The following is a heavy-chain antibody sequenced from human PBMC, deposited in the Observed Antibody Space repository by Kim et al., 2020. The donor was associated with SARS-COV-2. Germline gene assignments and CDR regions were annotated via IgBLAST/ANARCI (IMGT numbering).Heavy chain of an antibody. D-gene: IGHD6-6*01. CDR1: GGSISSSSYY. V-gene: IGHV4-39*01. CDR2: YYYSGST. CDR3: ARHGTKYSSSSSGFDP. Sequence: SETLSLTCTVSGGSISSSSYYWGWIRQPPGKGLEWIGSYYYSGSTYYNPSLKSRVTISVDTSKNQFSLKLSSVTAADTAVYYCARHGTKYSSSSSGFDPWGQGTLVTVSS. J-gene: IGHJ5*02.